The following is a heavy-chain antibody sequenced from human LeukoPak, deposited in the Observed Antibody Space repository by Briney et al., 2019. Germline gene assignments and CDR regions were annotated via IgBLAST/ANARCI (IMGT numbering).Heavy chain of an antibody. J-gene: IGHJ4*02. V-gene: IGHV3-23*01. CDR1: GFTFSSYA. CDR2: ISANGGTT. D-gene: IGHD3-22*01. Sequence: GGSLRLSCAASGFTFSSYAMTWVRQPPGKGLEWVSTISANGGTTYYADSVKGRFTISRDNSKNALYLPMNSLRAEDTAVYYCEKDQIVGPDYFDYWGQGTLVTVSS. CDR3: EKDQIVGPDYFDY.